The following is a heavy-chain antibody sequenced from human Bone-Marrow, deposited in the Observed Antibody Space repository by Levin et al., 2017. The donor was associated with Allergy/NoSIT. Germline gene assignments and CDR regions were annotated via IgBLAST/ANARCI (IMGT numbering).Heavy chain of an antibody. CDR2: ISGSGTYI. J-gene: IGHJ5*02. Sequence: GGSLRLSCEASGFSLSGYSMNWVRQAPGKGLEWVSTISGSGTYINYVDSVKGRFAISRDDAKNSVYLQMNSLRAEDTAVYYCARDQGLAWGQGVLVTVSS. CDR1: GFSLSGYS. V-gene: IGHV3-21*01. CDR3: ARDQGLA.